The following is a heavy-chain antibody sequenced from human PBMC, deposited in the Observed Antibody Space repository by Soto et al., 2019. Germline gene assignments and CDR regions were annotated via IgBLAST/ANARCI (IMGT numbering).Heavy chain of an antibody. CDR3: ARGLVVVAATENYYYYGMDV. V-gene: IGHV1-69*13. J-gene: IGHJ6*02. CDR2: IIPIFSTA. Sequence: SVKVSCKASGGTFSSYAISWVRQAPGQGIERIGGIIPIFSTANYAQKFQGRVTITADESTSTAYMELSSLRSEDTAVYYCARGLVVVAATENYYYYGMDVWGQGTTVTVSS. CDR1: GGTFSSYA. D-gene: IGHD2-15*01.